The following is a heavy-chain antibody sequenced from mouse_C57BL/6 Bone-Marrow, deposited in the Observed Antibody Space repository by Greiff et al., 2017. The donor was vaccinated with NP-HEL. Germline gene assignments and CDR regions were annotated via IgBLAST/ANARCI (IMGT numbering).Heavy chain of an antibody. CDR1: GYSITSGYY. J-gene: IGHJ3*01. Sequence: VQLKESGPGLVKPSQSLSLTCSVTGYSITSGYYWNWIRQFPGNKLEWMGYISYDGSNNYNPSLKNRISITRDTSKNQFFLKLNSVTTEDTATYYCARDRYYGSSSYWGQGTLVTVSA. V-gene: IGHV3-6*01. D-gene: IGHD1-1*01. CDR3: ARDRYYGSSSY. CDR2: ISYDGSN.